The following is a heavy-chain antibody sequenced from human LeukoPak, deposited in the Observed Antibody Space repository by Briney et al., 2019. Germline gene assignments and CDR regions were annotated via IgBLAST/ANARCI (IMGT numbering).Heavy chain of an antibody. V-gene: IGHV4-34*01. CDR1: GGSFSGYY. J-gene: IGHJ4*02. D-gene: IGHD3-10*02. CDR3: ARDVLDSVTPFDY. Sequence: SETLSLTCAVYGGSFSGYYWSWIRQPPGKGLEWIGEINHSGSTNYNPSLKSRVTISVDMSKNQFSLKLSSVTAADTAVYYCARDVLDSVTPFDYWGQGTLVTVSS. CDR2: INHSGST.